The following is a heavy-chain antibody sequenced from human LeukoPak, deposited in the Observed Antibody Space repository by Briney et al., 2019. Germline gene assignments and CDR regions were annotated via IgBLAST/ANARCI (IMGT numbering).Heavy chain of an antibody. CDR3: AKDHGTAVAGFYY. J-gene: IGHJ4*02. CDR2: ITGTGGST. Sequence: GGSLRLSCAASGFSLSTYGVSWVRQPPGKRLEWVSGITGTGGSTYYADSVKGWFTVSRDTSKNTLYLQMNSLRAEDTAIYYCAKDHGTAVAGFYYWGQGTLVTVSS. V-gene: IGHV3-23*01. D-gene: IGHD6-19*01. CDR1: GFSLSTYG.